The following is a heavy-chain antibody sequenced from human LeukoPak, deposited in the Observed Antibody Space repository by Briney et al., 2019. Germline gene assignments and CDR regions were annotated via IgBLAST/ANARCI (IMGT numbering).Heavy chain of an antibody. CDR2: ISYDGSNK. CDR1: GFTFSSYA. D-gene: IGHD6-13*01. CDR3: ARVSLPGIAAAGTVYYYYMDV. V-gene: IGHV3-30-3*01. Sequence: PGRSLRLSCAASGFTFSSYAMHWVRQAPGKGLEWVAVISYDGSNKYYADSVKGRFTISRDNSKNTLYLQMNSLRAEDTAVYYCARVSLPGIAAAGTVYYYYMDVWGKGTTVTVSS. J-gene: IGHJ6*03.